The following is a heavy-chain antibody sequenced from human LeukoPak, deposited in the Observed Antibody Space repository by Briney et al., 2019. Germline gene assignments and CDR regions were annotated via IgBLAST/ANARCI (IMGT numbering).Heavy chain of an antibody. D-gene: IGHD1-14*01. J-gene: IGHJ4*02. V-gene: IGHV1-69*04. Sequence: ASVKVSCKASGGTFSSYAISWVRQAPGQGLEWMGRIIPILGIANYAQKFQGRVTITADKSTSTAYMELSSLRAEDTAVYYCAKGRPHHRDYLDHWGQGTLVTVSS. CDR2: IIPILGIA. CDR3: AKGRPHHRDYLDH. CDR1: GGTFSSYA.